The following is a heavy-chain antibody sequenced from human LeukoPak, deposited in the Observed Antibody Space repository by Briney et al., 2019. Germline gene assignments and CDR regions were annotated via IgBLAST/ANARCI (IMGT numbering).Heavy chain of an antibody. V-gene: IGHV4-59*01. CDR3: ARVSGGYDDY. CDR1: GGSISTYY. J-gene: IGHJ4*02. Sequence: SETLSVTCTVSGGSISTYYWSWIRQPPGKGLEWIGYIYYSGSTNYNPSLRSRVTISVDTSKNQISLKVNFVTAADTAVYYCARVSGGYDDYWGQGALVTVSS. D-gene: IGHD5-12*01. CDR2: IYYSGST.